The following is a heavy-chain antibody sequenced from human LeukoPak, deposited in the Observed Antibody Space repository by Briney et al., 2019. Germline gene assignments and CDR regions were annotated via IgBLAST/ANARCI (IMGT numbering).Heavy chain of an antibody. CDR2: IYYSGST. Sequence: SETLSLTCTVSGGSISSYYWSWIRQPPGKGLEWIGYIYYSGSTSYNPSLKSRVTISVDTSNNQLSLKVNSVTAADTAMYYCVKSNSRYQPWTLDIWGRGTMVTVSS. D-gene: IGHD2-2*01. CDR3: VKSNSRYQPWTLDI. CDR1: GGSISSYY. V-gene: IGHV4-59*01. J-gene: IGHJ3*02.